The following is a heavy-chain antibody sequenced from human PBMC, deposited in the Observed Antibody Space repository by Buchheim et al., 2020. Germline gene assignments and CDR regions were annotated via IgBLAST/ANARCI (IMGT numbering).Heavy chain of an antibody. J-gene: IGHJ6*02. V-gene: IGHV3-48*03. CDR1: GFTFSSYE. CDR2: ISSSGSTI. D-gene: IGHD3-22*01. Sequence: EVQLVESGGGLVQPGGSLRLSCAASGFTFSSYEMNWVRQAPGKGLEWVSYISSSGSTIYYADSVKGRFTISRDNPKNSLYLQMNSLRAEDTAVYYCAREGYYYDSSGYLGDYYYYGMDVWGQGTT. CDR3: AREGYYYDSSGYLGDYYYYGMDV.